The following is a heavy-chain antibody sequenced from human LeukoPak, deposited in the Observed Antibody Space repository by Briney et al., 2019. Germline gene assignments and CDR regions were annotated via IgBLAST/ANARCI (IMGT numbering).Heavy chain of an antibody. CDR3: ARLYSGYYYYGMDV. Sequence: SGTLSFTCAVSGGSISSSNWWSWVRQPPGKGPEWIGEIYHSGSTNYNPSLKSRVTISVDKSKNQFSLKLSSVTAADTAVYYCARLYSGYYYYGMDVWGQGTTVTVSS. D-gene: IGHD5-12*01. CDR2: IYHSGST. CDR1: GGSISSSNW. V-gene: IGHV4-4*02. J-gene: IGHJ6*02.